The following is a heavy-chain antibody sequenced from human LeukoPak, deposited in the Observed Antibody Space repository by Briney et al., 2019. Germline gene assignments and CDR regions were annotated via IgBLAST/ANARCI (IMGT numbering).Heavy chain of an antibody. Sequence: GGSLRLSCEASGFTFRSYAMHWVRQAPGKGLEWVAVISYDGSNKYYTDSVMGGFTISRDNSKNTLSLQMNSLRVEDTAVYYCARVRKEWELPLGYWGQGTLVTVSS. CDR2: ISYDGSNK. V-gene: IGHV3-30*04. CDR1: GFTFRSYA. CDR3: ARVRKEWELPLGY. D-gene: IGHD1-26*01. J-gene: IGHJ4*02.